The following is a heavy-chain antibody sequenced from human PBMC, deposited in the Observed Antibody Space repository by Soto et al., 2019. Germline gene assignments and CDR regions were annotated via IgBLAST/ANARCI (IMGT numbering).Heavy chain of an antibody. CDR2: INAGNGNT. J-gene: IGHJ4*02. Sequence: QVQLVQSGAEEKKPGASVKASCKASGYTFTGYAMHWLRQAPGHRLEWMGWINAGNGNTKYSQQFQGRVXXXRXXSARTGYLEVGSLRSEDTAVGYCGRAVAVAADFDYWGQGALVTVSS. V-gene: IGHV1-3*05. D-gene: IGHD6-19*01. CDR1: GYTFTGYA. CDR3: GRAVAVAADFDY.